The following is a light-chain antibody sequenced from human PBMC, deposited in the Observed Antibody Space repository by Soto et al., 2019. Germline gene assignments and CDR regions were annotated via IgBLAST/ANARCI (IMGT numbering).Light chain of an antibody. J-gene: IGLJ3*02. Sequence: QSVLTQPPSASGTPGQRVTISCSGSSSNIGSNTVNWYQQLPGMAPKLLIYSNNQWPSGVPDRFSGSKSGTSASLAISGLQSEDEADYYCAAWDDSLNGRVFGGGTKLTVL. V-gene: IGLV1-44*01. CDR2: SNN. CDR1: SSNIGSNT. CDR3: AAWDDSLNGRV.